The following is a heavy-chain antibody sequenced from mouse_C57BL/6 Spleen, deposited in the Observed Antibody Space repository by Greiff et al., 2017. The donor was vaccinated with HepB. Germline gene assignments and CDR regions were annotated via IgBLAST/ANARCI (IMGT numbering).Heavy chain of an antibody. J-gene: IGHJ2*01. CDR1: GFNIKDYY. CDR2: IDPEDGDT. Sequence: VQLQQSGAELVRPGASVKLSCTASGFNIKDYYMHWVKQRPEQGLEWIGRIDPEDGDTEYAPKFQGKATLTADTSSNTAYLQLSSLTSEDTAVYYCTTIYGSSQYYFDCWGQGTTLTVSS. CDR3: TTIYGSSQYYFDC. V-gene: IGHV14-1*01. D-gene: IGHD1-1*01.